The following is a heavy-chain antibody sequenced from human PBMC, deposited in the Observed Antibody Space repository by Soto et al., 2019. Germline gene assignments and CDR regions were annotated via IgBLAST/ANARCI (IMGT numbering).Heavy chain of an antibody. V-gene: IGHV3-53*01. D-gene: IGHD5-18*01. CDR3: ARVNTTLVDHFDC. Sequence: GGSLRLSCVFSGFSVSATSIFWVRQATGKGLEWVSLMHRGGTTDNADSVKGRFTTSRDKSKNTLYLHMNGLRVEDTAVYYCARVNTTLVDHFDCWGQGTLVTVSS. CDR1: GFSVSATS. J-gene: IGHJ4*02. CDR2: MHRGGTT.